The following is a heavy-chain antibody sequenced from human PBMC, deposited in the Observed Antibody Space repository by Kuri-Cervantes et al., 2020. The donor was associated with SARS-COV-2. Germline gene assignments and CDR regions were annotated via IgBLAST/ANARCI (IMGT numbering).Heavy chain of an antibody. V-gene: IGHV3-30*04. J-gene: IGHJ4*02. D-gene: IGHD3-10*01. CDR1: GFTFKNYA. Sequence: LSLTCAASGFTFKNYAIHWVRQAPGKGLEWVALMSYDGTNKYYADSVKGRFTISRDNSKNTLYLQMNSLRAEDTAVYYCAKDLGFGELLSGVVNDYWGQGTLVTVSS. CDR3: AKDLGFGELLSGVVNDY. CDR2: MSYDGTNK.